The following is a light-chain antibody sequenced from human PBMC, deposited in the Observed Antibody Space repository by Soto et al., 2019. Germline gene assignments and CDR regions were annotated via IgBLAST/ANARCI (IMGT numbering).Light chain of an antibody. V-gene: IGLV2-14*01. CDR2: EVS. J-gene: IGLJ1*01. Sequence: QSALTQPASVSGSPGQSITISCTGTSSDVGGYKYVSWYQQHPGKAPKLMIYEVSNRPSGVSNRFSGSKSGNTASLTVSGLQAEDEADYYCSSYAGSNNLYVFGTGTKLTVL. CDR3: SSYAGSNNLYV. CDR1: SSDVGGYKY.